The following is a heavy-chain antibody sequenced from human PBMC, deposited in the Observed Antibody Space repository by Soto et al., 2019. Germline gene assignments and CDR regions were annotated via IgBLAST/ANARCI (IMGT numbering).Heavy chain of an antibody. D-gene: IGHD4-17*01. J-gene: IGHJ4*02. V-gene: IGHV3-30*18. CDR1: GFTFSSYG. CDR2: ISYDGSNK. CDR3: AKDRDGDYVFDY. Sequence: QVQLVESGGGVVQPGRSLRLSCAASGFTFSSYGMHWVRQAPGKGLEWVAVISYDGSNKYYADSVKGRFTISRDNSKNTLYLQMNSLSAEDTAVYYCAKDRDGDYVFDYWGQGTLVTVSS.